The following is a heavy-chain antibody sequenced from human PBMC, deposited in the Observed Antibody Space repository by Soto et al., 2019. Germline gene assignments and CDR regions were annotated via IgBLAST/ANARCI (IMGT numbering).Heavy chain of an antibody. V-gene: IGHV1-2*02. Sequence: ASVKVSCKASGYTFTGYYMHWVRQAPGQGLEWMGWINPNSGGTNYAQKFQGRVTMTRDTSISTAYMELSRLRSDDTAVYYCARGEQHQAPTGYFQHWGQGTLVTVSS. CDR3: ARGEQHQAPTGYFQH. CDR1: GYTFTGYY. D-gene: IGHD2-8*02. CDR2: INPNSGGT. J-gene: IGHJ1*01.